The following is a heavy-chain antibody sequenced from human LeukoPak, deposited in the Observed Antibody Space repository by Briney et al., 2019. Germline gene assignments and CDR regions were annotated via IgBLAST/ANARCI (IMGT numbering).Heavy chain of an antibody. Sequence: SVKVSCKASGGTFSSYAISWVRQAPGQGLEWMGGIIPIFGTANYAQKFQGRVTITTDESTSTAYMELSSLRSEDTAVYYCARSGGSYSREYFQHWGQGTLVTVSS. D-gene: IGHD1-26*01. J-gene: IGHJ1*01. CDR2: IIPIFGTA. CDR3: ARSGGSYSREYFQH. V-gene: IGHV1-69*05. CDR1: GGTFSSYA.